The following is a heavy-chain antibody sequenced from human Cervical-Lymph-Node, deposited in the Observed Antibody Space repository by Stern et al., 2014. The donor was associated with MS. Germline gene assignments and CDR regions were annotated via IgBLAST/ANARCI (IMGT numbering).Heavy chain of an antibody. CDR3: AKLMGGIAARDAFDI. CDR2: ISSGDDSI. V-gene: IGHV3-23*04. Sequence: VQLVESGGGLVQPGGSLRLSCTGSEFTFRSYAMTWVRQAPGKGLEWVSGISSGDDSIYYADFLKDRFTSSRDNSMKTMYLEMNSLRAEDTAVYFCAKLMGGIAARDAFDIWGQGTMVTVSA. J-gene: IGHJ3*02. D-gene: IGHD6-13*01. CDR1: EFTFRSYA.